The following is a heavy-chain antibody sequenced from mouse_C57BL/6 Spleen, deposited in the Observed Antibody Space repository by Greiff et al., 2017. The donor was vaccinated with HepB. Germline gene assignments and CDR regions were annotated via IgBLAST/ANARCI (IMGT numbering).Heavy chain of an antibody. CDR2: IYPGDGDT. J-gene: IGHJ2*01. CDR1: GYAFSSSW. Sequence: QVQLQQSGPELVKPGASVKISCKASGYAFSSSWMNWVKQRPGKGLEWIGRIYPGDGDTNYNGKFKGKATLTADKSSSTAYMQLSSLTSEDSAVYFCARQPYYYGSSSYYFDYWGQGTTLTVSS. V-gene: IGHV1-82*01. CDR3: ARQPYYYGSSSYYFDY. D-gene: IGHD1-1*01.